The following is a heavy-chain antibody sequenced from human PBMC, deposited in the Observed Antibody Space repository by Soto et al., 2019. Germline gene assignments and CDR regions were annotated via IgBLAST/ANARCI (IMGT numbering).Heavy chain of an antibody. CDR1: GFTFSSYA. V-gene: IGHV3-30-3*01. Sequence: QVQLVESGGGVVQPGRSLRLSCAASGFTFSSYAMHWVRQAPGKGLEWVAVISYDGSNKYYADSVKGRFTISRDNSKNTLYLQMNCLRAEDSAVYYCASPGVRYYYYYYGMDVWGQGTTVTVSS. D-gene: IGHD4-17*01. J-gene: IGHJ6*02. CDR3: ASPGVRYYYYYYGMDV. CDR2: ISYDGSNK.